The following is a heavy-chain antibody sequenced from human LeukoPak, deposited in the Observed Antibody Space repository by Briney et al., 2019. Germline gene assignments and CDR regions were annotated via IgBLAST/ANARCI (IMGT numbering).Heavy chain of an antibody. Sequence: GGSLRLSCAASGFTVSSDSMSWVCQAPGKGLEWDSVIYSGGHTYYADSVKGRFTISRDNSKNTLYLQMNSLRAEDTAVYYCARGSQIAAAGILDYWGQGTLVTVSS. CDR2: IYSGGHT. CDR1: GFTVSSDS. J-gene: IGHJ4*02. CDR3: ARGSQIAAAGILDY. D-gene: IGHD6-13*01. V-gene: IGHV3-53*01.